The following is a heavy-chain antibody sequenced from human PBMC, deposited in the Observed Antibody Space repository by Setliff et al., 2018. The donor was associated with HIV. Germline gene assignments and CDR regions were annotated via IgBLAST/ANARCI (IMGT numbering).Heavy chain of an antibody. J-gene: IGHJ6*03. D-gene: IGHD2-2*01. Sequence: GGSLRLSCAASGFTFSNYAMSWVRQAPGKGLEWVSAISGSGGSTYYADSVKGRFTISRDNAKNSLHLQMNSLRAEDTALYYCARESRIVVVPAALGDYYMDVWGKGTTVTVSS. V-gene: IGHV3-23*01. CDR2: ISGSGGST. CDR3: ARESRIVVVPAALGDYYMDV. CDR1: GFTFSNYA.